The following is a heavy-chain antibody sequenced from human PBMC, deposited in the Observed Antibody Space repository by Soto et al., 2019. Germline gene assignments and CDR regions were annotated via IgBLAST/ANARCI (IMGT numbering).Heavy chain of an antibody. CDR1: GGTFGSST. D-gene: IGHD5-12*01. CDR2: ITPVFGAP. J-gene: IGHJ4*02. CDR3: ARGKLATIAYFDC. V-gene: IGHV1-69*06. Sequence: QVQLVQSGAEVKKPGSSVKVSCKASGGTFGSSTISWVRQAPGQGLEWMGGITPVFGAPNYAQKFQGRVTITAEKSTSTSYMEMRSLRTEDTTVYYCARGKLATIAYFDCWGQGTQVTVSS.